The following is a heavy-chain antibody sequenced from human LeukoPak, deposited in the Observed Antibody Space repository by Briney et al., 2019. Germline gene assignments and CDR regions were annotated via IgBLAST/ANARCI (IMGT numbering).Heavy chain of an antibody. CDR3: ARGGYYFDY. D-gene: IGHD3-10*01. CDR2: INPKSGDT. Sequence: GASVKVSCKASGYTFTDYYMHWVRQAPGQGLEWMGWINPKSGDTHYAQKFQGRVTMTRDTSISTAYMELSSLRSDETAVYYCARGGYYFDYWGQGTLVPVSS. J-gene: IGHJ4*02. CDR1: GYTFTDYY. V-gene: IGHV1-2*02.